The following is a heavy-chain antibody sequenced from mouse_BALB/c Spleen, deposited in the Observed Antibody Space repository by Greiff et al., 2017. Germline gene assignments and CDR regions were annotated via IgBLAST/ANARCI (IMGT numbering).Heavy chain of an antibody. CDR1: GFTFSSFG. D-gene: IGHD1-1*01. J-gene: IGHJ2*01. Sequence: EVHLVESGGGLVQPGGSRKLSCAASGFTFSSFGMHWVRQAPEKGLEWVAYISSGSSTIYYADTVKGRFTISRDNPKNTLFLQMTSLRSEDTAMYYCARGTTVVAPYFDYWGQGTTLTVSS. V-gene: IGHV5-17*02. CDR3: ARGTTVVAPYFDY. CDR2: ISSGSSTI.